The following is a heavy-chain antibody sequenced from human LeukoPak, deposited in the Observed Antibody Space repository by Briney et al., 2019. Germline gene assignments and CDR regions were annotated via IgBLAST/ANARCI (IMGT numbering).Heavy chain of an antibody. CDR2: ISYDGSNK. V-gene: IGHV3-30*03. CDR1: GFTFSSYS. J-gene: IGHJ3*02. Sequence: PGASLRLSCAASGFTFSSYSMNWVRQAPGKGLEWVAVISYDGSNKYYADSVKGRFTISRDNSKNTLYLQMNSLRAEDTAVYYCARVLRDYDSRAYDAFDIWGQGTMVTVSS. CDR3: ARVLRDYDSRAYDAFDI. D-gene: IGHD3-22*01.